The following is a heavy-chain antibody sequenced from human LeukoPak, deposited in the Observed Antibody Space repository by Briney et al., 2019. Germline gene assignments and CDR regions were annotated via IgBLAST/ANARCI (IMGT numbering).Heavy chain of an antibody. Sequence: ASETLSLTCTASGGSISGYYWSWIRQPPGKGLEWIGYIYYSGSTNYNPSLESRVTMSMDTSKNQFSLNLNSLTAADTAVYYCARYRRNNDFYLDDWGQGTLVTVSS. CDR2: IYYSGST. CDR3: ARYRRNNDFYLDD. D-gene: IGHD3/OR15-3a*01. V-gene: IGHV4-59*01. CDR1: GGSISGYY. J-gene: IGHJ4*02.